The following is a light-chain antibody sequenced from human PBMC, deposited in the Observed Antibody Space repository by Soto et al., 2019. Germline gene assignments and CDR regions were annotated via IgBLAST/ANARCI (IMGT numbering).Light chain of an antibody. Sequence: DIQMTQSPSTLSASVGDRVAITCRASQSISDSLAWYQQKPGEAPKLLIYDVSNLETGVPSRFSGSGSGTEFSLTIRSLQPDDFATYYCQQYDYSRTFGQGTKVDIK. CDR2: DVS. CDR1: QSISDS. V-gene: IGKV1-5*01. J-gene: IGKJ1*01. CDR3: QQYDYSRT.